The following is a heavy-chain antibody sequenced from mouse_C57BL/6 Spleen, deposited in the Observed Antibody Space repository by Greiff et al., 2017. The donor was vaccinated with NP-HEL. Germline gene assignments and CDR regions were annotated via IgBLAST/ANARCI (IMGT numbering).Heavy chain of an antibody. CDR2: IDPSDSYT. CDR1: GYTFTSYW. D-gene: IGHD3-2*01. V-gene: IGHV1-59*01. J-gene: IGHJ4*01. Sequence: QVQLQQPGAELVRPGTSVKLSCKASGYTFTSYWMHWVKQRPGQGLEWIGVIDPSDSYTNYNQKFKGKATLTVDTSSSTAYMQLSSLTSEDSAVYYCARRYRQGAYAMDYWGQRTSVTVSS. CDR3: ARRYRQGAYAMDY.